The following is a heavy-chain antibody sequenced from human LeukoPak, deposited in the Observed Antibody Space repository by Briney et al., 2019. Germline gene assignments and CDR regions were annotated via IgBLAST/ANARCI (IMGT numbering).Heavy chain of an antibody. V-gene: IGHV3-33*06. CDR3: AKDRVQLSLDMGYYFHY. J-gene: IGHJ4*02. D-gene: IGHD5-18*01. Sequence: GGSLRLACAASGFTFSRYGMHWVRQAPGKGLEWVAVIWYDGSNKYYADSVKGRFTISRDNSKNTLYLQMNSLRAEDTAVYYCAKDRVQLSLDMGYYFHYWGQGTLVTVSS. CDR2: IWYDGSNK. CDR1: GFTFSRYG.